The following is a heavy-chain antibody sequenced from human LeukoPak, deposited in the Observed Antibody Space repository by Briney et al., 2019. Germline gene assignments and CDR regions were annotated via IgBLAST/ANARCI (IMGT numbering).Heavy chain of an antibody. D-gene: IGHD1-1*01. J-gene: IGHJ4*02. CDR2: IPYDGRNE. CDR3: ATDGPHHDIDY. V-gene: IGHV3-30*02. Sequence: GGSLRLSCAASGFAFSTYGMHWVRQAPGKGLEWVAFIPYDGRNEKCADSVKGRFTFSRDNSKNTLYLQMNSLRAEDTALYYCATDGPHHDIDYWGQGALVTVSS. CDR1: GFAFSTYG.